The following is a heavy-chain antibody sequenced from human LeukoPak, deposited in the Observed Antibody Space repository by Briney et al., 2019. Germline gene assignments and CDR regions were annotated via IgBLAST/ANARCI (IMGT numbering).Heavy chain of an antibody. Sequence: PSETLSLTCAVCGGSFSGYYWSWIRLPPGKGLEWIGEINHSGSTNYNPSLKSRVTISVDTSKNQFSLKLSSVTAADTAVYYCARGLYSPYFDYWGQGTLVTVSS. J-gene: IGHJ4*02. CDR3: ARGLYSPYFDY. V-gene: IGHV4-34*01. CDR1: GGSFSGYY. CDR2: INHSGST. D-gene: IGHD4-11*01.